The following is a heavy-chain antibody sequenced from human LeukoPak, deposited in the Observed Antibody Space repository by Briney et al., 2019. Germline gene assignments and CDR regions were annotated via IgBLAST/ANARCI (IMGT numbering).Heavy chain of an antibody. J-gene: IGHJ4*02. CDR1: GFRFCNNY. V-gene: IGHV3-53*01. CDR3: ARVQRPLSYVY. CDR2: IYNDGKT. Sequence: GGSLRLSCAASGFRFCNNYMSWVRQAPGKGLEWVSLIYNDGKTYYADSVKGRFTISRDNSKNTLFLQMNSLRAEDTAVYYCARVQRPLSYVYWGQGTLVTVSS. D-gene: IGHD2/OR15-2a*01.